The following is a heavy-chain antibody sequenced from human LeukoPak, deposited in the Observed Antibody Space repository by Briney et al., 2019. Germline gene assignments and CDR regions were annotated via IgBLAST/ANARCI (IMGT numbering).Heavy chain of an antibody. CDR2: IYGSGNT. J-gene: IGHJ4*02. V-gene: IGHV4-59*01. CDR1: GASISSWY. D-gene: IGHD6-19*01. CDR3: ARETSLAGFASGLGFNY. Sequence: PSETLSLTCTVSGASISSWYWSWIRQPPGKGLEWIGYIYGSGNTNYNPSLKSRVTMSIDSSKNQFSLMLTSVTAADTATYYCARETSLAGFASGLGFNYWGQGILVTVSS.